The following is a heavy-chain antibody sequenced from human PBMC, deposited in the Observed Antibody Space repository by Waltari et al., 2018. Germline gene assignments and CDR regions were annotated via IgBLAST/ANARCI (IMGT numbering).Heavy chain of an antibody. CDR1: GGSFSGYY. V-gene: IGHV4-34*01. J-gene: IGHJ4*02. D-gene: IGHD6-13*01. CDR2: INHSGST. CDR3: ARESSIAAAGMTQRYFDY. Sequence: QVQLQQWGAGLLKPSETLSLTCAVYGGSFSGYYWSWIRQPPGKGLEWIGEINHSGSTNYNPSLKSRVTISVDTSKNQFSLKLSSVTAADTAVYYCARESSIAAAGMTQRYFDYWGQGTLVTVSS.